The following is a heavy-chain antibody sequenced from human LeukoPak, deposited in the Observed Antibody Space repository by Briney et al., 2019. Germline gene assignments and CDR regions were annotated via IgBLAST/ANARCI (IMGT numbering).Heavy chain of an antibody. Sequence: SETLSLTCTVPGGSISSGDYYWSWIRQPPGKGLEWIGYIYYSGSTYYNPSLKSRVTISVDTSKNQFSLKLSSVTAADTAVYYCAREGRVYCTNGVCSTFDPWGQGTLVTVSS. CDR2: IYYSGST. CDR1: GGSISSGDYY. V-gene: IGHV4-30-4*08. D-gene: IGHD2-8*01. CDR3: AREGRVYCTNGVCSTFDP. J-gene: IGHJ5*02.